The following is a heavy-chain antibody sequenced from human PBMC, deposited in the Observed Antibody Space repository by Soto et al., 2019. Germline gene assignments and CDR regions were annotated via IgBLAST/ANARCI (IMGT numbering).Heavy chain of an antibody. D-gene: IGHD4-17*01. CDR3: ARARDGDFSYNWFDP. J-gene: IGHJ5*02. V-gene: IGHV4-34*01. Sequence: SETLSLTCAVYGGSFSGYYWSWTRQPPGKGLEWIGEINHVGDTNYNPSLKSRVTVSVDTSKNQFSLKLNSVTAADTAVYYCARARDGDFSYNWFDPWGQGTPVTVSS. CDR1: GGSFSGYY. CDR2: INHVGDT.